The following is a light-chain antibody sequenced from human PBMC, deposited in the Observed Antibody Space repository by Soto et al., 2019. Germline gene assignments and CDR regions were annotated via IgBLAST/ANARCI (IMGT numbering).Light chain of an antibody. V-gene: IGKV3-15*01. Sequence: EIVMTQSPATLSVSPGERATLSCRASQSVGTNLVWYQQKPGQAPRLLIYGASTRATGISGRFSGRGSGTEFTLTISSLQSEDFAVYYCQQYNNWPPWTFGQGTKVEIK. CDR3: QQYNNWPPWT. CDR1: QSVGTN. J-gene: IGKJ1*01. CDR2: GAS.